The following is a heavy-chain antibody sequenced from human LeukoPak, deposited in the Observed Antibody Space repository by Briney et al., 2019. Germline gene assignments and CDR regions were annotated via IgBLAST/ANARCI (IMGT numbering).Heavy chain of an antibody. CDR1: GGSISSGDYY. J-gene: IGHJ4*02. CDR3: ARGLTGSAITMIVVANQWAFDY. V-gene: IGHV4-39*07. Sequence: PSETLSLTCTVSGGSISSGDYYWSWIRQPPGKGLEWIGEINHSGSTNYNPSLKSRVTISVDTSKNQFSLKLSSVTAADTAVYYCARGLTGSAITMIVVANQWAFDYWGQGTLVTVSS. D-gene: IGHD3-22*01. CDR2: INHSGST.